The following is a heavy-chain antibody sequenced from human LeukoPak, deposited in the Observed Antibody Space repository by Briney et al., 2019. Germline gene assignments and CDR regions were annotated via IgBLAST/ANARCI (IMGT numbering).Heavy chain of an antibody. CDR2: IYNSGST. D-gene: IGHD5-12*01. J-gene: IGHJ4*02. V-gene: IGHV4-4*07. CDR3: ARASSGYATFDY. Sequence: SETLSLTCTVSGGSISSYYRSWMRQPAGEGLEWIGRIYNSGSTNYNPSLKSRVAMSVDTSKNQFSLQLSSVTAADTAVYYCARASSGYATFDYWGQGTLVTVSS. CDR1: GGSISSYY.